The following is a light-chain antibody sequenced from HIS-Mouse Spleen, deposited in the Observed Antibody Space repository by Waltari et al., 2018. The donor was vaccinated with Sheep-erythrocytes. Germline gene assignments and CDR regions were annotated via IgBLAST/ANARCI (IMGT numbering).Light chain of an antibody. V-gene: IGLV3-25*03. Sequence: SSELTQPPSVSVSPGQTARITCSGDALPKPSAYWYQQKPGQAPVLVIYKDSERPSGIPERFSGSSSGTTVTLTISGVQAEDEADYYCQSADSSGTYVVFGGGTKLTVL. CDR1: ALPKPS. J-gene: IGLJ2*01. CDR2: KDS. CDR3: QSADSSGTYVV.